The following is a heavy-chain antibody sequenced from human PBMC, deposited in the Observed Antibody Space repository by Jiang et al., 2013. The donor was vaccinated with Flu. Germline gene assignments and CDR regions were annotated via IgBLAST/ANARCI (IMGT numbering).Heavy chain of an antibody. D-gene: IGHD4-11*01. Sequence: SLTCAISGDSVSSNSAAWNWIRQSPSRGLEWLGRTYYRSKWYNDYAVSVKSRITINPDTSKNQFSLQLNSVTPEDTAVYYCARALDYSNNRPDWYFDLWGRGTLVTVSS. CDR2: TYYRSKWYN. CDR3: ARALDYSNNRPDWYFDL. CDR1: GDSVSSNSAA. J-gene: IGHJ2*01. V-gene: IGHV6-1*01.